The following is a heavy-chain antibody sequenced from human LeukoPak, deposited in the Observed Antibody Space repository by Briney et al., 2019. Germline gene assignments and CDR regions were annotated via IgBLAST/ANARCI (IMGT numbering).Heavy chain of an antibody. Sequence: TGGSLRLSCAASGFTFSNYGMHWVRQAPGKGLEWVAVISYDGSDKYYADSVKGRFTISRDNSKNTLYLQMNSLRAEDTAVFYCARDWGFLSGSYSFDYWGQGTLVTVSS. CDR3: ARDWGFLSGSYSFDY. CDR1: GFTFSNYG. D-gene: IGHD1-26*01. V-gene: IGHV3-30*03. J-gene: IGHJ4*02. CDR2: ISYDGSDK.